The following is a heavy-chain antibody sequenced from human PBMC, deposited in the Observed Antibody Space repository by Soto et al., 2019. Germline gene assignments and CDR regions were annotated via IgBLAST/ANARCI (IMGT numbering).Heavy chain of an antibody. Sequence: QVPLQESGPGLVKPSQTLSLTCTVSGGSISNADYYWSWVRQPPGKGLEWIGYIYYSGSSFFNPSLKSRVTMSKDTSKNQFSLRLTSVTAADTAVYYCARAIVVTVGGMDVWGRGTTVTVSS. CDR1: GGSISNADYY. D-gene: IGHD5-12*01. CDR3: ARAIVVTVGGMDV. V-gene: IGHV4-30-4*01. CDR2: IYYSGSS. J-gene: IGHJ6*02.